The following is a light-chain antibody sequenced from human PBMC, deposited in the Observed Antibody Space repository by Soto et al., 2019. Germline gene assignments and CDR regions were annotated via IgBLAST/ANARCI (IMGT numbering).Light chain of an antibody. CDR2: AAS. Sequence: DSQMTQSPSSLSASVGDRVTISCRASQTINTYVNWYLQKPGKAPKLLIYAASSLHSGVPSRFSGSGSGTSFTLTSSSLQPEDFATYYCQQSFSTPRTFGQGTKVEIK. V-gene: IGKV1-39*01. CDR1: QTINTY. J-gene: IGKJ1*01. CDR3: QQSFSTPRT.